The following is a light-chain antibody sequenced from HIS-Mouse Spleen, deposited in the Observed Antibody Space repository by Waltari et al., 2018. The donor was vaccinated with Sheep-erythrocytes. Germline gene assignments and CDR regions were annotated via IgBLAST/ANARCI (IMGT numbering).Light chain of an antibody. Sequence: AIQLTQSPSSLSASVGDRVTITCRASQGISSALAWDQQKPGKAPKLLIYDASSWESGVPSRVRGSGSGTDYTLTISSLQPEDFATYYCQQFNSYPLTFGGGTKVEIK. CDR3: QQFNSYPLT. CDR2: DAS. J-gene: IGKJ4*01. V-gene: IGKV1-13*02. CDR1: QGISSA.